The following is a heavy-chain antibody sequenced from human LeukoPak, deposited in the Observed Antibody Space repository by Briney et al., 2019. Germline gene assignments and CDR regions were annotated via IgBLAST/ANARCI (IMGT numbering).Heavy chain of an antibody. D-gene: IGHD3-3*01. J-gene: IGHJ4*02. V-gene: IGHV3-23*01. CDR3: ASGPPFLKYFEY. CDR1: GFTFSTYR. CDR2: ISVGAEYI. Sequence: GGSLRLSCAASGFTFSTYRMNWFRKAPGKGLEWVSTISVGAEYIFYADSVKGRFTISRDDSNNALYLQMHSLRAEDTALYYCASGPPFLKYFEYWGQGTLVTVSS.